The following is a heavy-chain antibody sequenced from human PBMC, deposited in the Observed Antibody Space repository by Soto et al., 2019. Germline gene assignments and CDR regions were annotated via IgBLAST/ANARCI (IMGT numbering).Heavy chain of an antibody. CDR1: GYTITTYA. CDR2: INAGNGNT. CDR3: ARGITLPTPLDY. Sequence: VKVSCKASGYTITTYAMHWVRQAPGQRLEWMGWINAGNGNTKYSQKFQGRVTITRDTSASTAYMELSSLRSEDTAVYYCARGITLPTPLDYWGQGTLVTVSS. V-gene: IGHV1-3*01. D-gene: IGHD1-20*01. J-gene: IGHJ4*02.